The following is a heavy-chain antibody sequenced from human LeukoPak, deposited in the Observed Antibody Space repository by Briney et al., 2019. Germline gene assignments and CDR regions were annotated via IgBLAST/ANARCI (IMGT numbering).Heavy chain of an antibody. J-gene: IGHJ6*02. CDR2: IYPGDSDT. V-gene: IGHV5-51*01. D-gene: IGHD4-11*01. Sequence: GASLQISCKGSGYIFTSYWIGWVRQLPGKGLEWMGIIYPGDSDTKDSPSFQGQVTISADKSISTAYLQWSSLKASDTAMYYCARLKVTTPLGYGMDVWGQGTTVTVSS. CDR3: ARLKVTTPLGYGMDV. CDR1: GYIFTSYW.